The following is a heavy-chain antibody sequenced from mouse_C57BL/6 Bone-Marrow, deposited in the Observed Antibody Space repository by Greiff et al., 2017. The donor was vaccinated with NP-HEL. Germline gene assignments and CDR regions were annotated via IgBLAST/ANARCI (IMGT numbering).Heavy chain of an antibody. CDR2: ISYDGSN. Sequence: EVKLLESGPGLVKPSQSLSLTCSVTGYSITSGYYWNWIRQFPGNKLEWMGYISYDGSNNYNPSLKNRISITRDTSKNQFFLKLNSVTTEDTATYYCARGGYYGSSLRFAYWGQGTLVTVSA. CDR3: ARGGYYGSSLRFAY. CDR1: GYSITSGYY. J-gene: IGHJ3*01. V-gene: IGHV3-6*01. D-gene: IGHD1-1*01.